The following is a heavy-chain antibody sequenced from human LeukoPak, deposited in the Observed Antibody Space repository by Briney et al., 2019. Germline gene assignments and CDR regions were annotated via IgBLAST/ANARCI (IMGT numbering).Heavy chain of an antibody. D-gene: IGHD3-22*01. J-gene: IGHJ4*02. V-gene: IGHV4-39*07. CDR2: INHSGST. Sequence: SSETLSLTCTVSGGSISSTNYYWDWIRQPPGKGLEWIGEINHSGSTNYNPSLKSRVTISVDTSKNQFSLKLSSLTAADTAVYYCARAGDSSGYSDYWGQGTLVTVSS. CDR3: ARAGDSSGYSDY. CDR1: GGSISSTNYY.